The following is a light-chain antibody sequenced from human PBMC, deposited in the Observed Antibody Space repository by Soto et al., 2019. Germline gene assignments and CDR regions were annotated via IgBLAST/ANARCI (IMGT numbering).Light chain of an antibody. J-gene: IGKJ2*01. CDR1: QSISSY. CDR3: QQSYSTPYT. CDR2: AAC. Sequence: DIQMTQSPSSLSASVGDRVTITCRASQSISSYLNWYQQKPGKAPKLLIYAACSLQSGVPSRFSCSGSGTDFTLTISILQPEDFATYYCQQSYSTPYTFGQGTKLEIK. V-gene: IGKV1-39*01.